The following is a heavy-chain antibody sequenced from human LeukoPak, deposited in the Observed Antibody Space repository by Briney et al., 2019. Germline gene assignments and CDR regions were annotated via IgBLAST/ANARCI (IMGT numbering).Heavy chain of an antibody. CDR2: TYYRSKWYN. CDR1: GDSVSSNGAA. V-gene: IGHV6-1*01. Sequence: SQTLSLTCAISGDSVSSNGAASNWIRQSPSRGLEWLGRTYYRSKWYNDFAVSVESRITINPDASKNQFSLQLHSVTPEDTAVYYCARDKRGDSAFDYWGQRPLVTVSS. CDR3: ARDKRGDSAFDY. J-gene: IGHJ4*02. D-gene: IGHD3-10*01.